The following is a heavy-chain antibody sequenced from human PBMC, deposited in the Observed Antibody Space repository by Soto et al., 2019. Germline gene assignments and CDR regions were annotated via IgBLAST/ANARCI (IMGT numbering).Heavy chain of an antibody. J-gene: IGHJ6*02. CDR1: GFTLSSYA. D-gene: IGHD3-3*01. CDR3: AKDRSPPLTYYDFWSGSPDYYYYGMDV. CDR2: ISGSGGST. Sequence: GGSLRLSCAASGFTLSSYAMSSVRQAPGKGLEWVSAISGSGGSTYYADSVKGRFTISRDNSKNTLYLQMNSLRAEDTAVYYCAKDRSPPLTYYDFWSGSPDYYYYGMDVWGQGTTVTVSS. V-gene: IGHV3-23*01.